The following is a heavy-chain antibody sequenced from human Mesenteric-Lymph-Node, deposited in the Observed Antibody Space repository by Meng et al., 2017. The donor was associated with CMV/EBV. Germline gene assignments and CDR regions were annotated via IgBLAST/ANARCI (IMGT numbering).Heavy chain of an antibody. D-gene: IGHD6-19*01. J-gene: IGHJ6*02. Sequence: GESLKISCAASGFTFSDFYMNWVRQAPGKGLEWVSSISTSSTIYFADSVKGRFTISRDNAKNSLYLQMSSLRAEDTAVYYCARVAGDPFYYYYGMDVWGQGTTVTVSS. V-gene: IGHV3-69-1*02. CDR2: ISTSSTI. CDR1: GFTFSDFY. CDR3: ARVAGDPFYYYYGMDV.